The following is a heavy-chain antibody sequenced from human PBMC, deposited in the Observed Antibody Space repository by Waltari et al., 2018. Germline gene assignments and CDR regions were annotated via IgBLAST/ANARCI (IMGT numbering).Heavy chain of an antibody. J-gene: IGHJ6*02. Sequence: QVQLQQWGAGLLRPSETLSLTCDVSSGSFSGYSWSWIRQSPGKGLEWIGEINYSGYTNYNPSLKSRVIISLDMSKNQFSLKLNYVTAADRAVYYCARVVQFGEFLYGMDVWGQGTTVTVSS. CDR3: ARVVQFGEFLYGMDV. CDR1: SGSFSGYS. D-gene: IGHD3-10*01. CDR2: INYSGYT. V-gene: IGHV4-34*02.